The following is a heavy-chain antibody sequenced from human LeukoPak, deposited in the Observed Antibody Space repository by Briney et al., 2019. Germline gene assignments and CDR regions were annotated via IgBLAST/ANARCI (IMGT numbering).Heavy chain of an antibody. J-gene: IGHJ4*02. CDR1: GFTFSSYA. V-gene: IGHV3-23*01. CDR2: ISDSGGST. Sequence: GGSLRLSCAASGFTFSSYAMSWVRQAPGKGLEWVSAISDSGGSTYYADSVKGRFTISRDNSKNTLYLQMNSLRAEDTAVYYCAKVGLASKDFTDDFWGQGTLVTVSS. CDR3: AKVGLASKDFTDDF. D-gene: IGHD2-15*01.